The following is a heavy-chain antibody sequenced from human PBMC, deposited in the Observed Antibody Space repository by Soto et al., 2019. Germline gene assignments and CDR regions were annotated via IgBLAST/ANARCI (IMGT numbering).Heavy chain of an antibody. J-gene: IGHJ6*02. CDR2: IIPISGTA. V-gene: IGHV1-69*01. Sequence: QVQLVQSGAEVKKPGSSVKVSCKASGGTFSSYAISWVRQAPGQGLEWMGGIIPISGTANYAQKFQGRVTINADESTNMELSSLRSEDTAVYYCARSQGSSTSLEIYYYYYYGMDVWGQGTTVTVSS. CDR3: ARSQGSSTSLEIYYYYYYGMDV. CDR1: GGTFSSYA. D-gene: IGHD2-2*01.